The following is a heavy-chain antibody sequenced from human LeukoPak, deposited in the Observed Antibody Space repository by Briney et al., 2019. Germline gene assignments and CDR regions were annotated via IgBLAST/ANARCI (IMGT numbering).Heavy chain of an antibody. V-gene: IGHV3-30*04. J-gene: IGHJ4*02. D-gene: IGHD3-22*01. CDR1: GFTFSSYA. CDR3: ARDTGDSSGYSTFDY. CDR2: ISYDGSNK. Sequence: GGSLRLSCAASGFTFSSYAMHWVRQAPGKGLEGLAVISYDGSNKYYADSVKGRFTISRDNSKNTLYLQMNSLRAEDTAVYYCARDTGDSSGYSTFDYWGQGTLVTVSS.